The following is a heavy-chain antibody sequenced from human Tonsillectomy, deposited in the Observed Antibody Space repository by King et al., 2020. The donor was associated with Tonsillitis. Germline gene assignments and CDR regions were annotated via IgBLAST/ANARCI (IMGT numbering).Heavy chain of an antibody. CDR1: GFTFTNAW. CDR3: TTXTGIPGXYYFAY. V-gene: IGHV3-15*01. D-gene: IGHD2-21*01. J-gene: IGHJ4*02. Sequence: VQLVESGGGLVKPGGSLRLSCATSGFTFTNAWMNWVRQAPGKGLEWVGRIKSKTDGGTTDYAAPVKGRFTVSRDDSKNTLYLQMNSLRPEDTSVYYCTTXTGIPGXYYFAYWGQXTLVTVSX. CDR2: IKSKTDGGTT.